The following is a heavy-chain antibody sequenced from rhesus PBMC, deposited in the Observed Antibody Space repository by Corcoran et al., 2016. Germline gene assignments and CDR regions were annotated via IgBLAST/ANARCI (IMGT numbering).Heavy chain of an antibody. CDR1: GYSISSGYD. D-gene: IGHD5-12*01. CDR2: IYGSSGST. J-gene: IGHJ4*01. V-gene: IGHV4-76*01. CDR3: TLVDTATATFFDY. Sequence: QVQLQESGPGVVKPLETLSLTCAVSGYSISSGYDWSWIRQPPGKGLEWIGYIYGSSGSTNYNPSLKNRVTISKDTSKNQFSLKLSSVTAADTAVYYCTLVDTATATFFDYWGQGVLVTVSS.